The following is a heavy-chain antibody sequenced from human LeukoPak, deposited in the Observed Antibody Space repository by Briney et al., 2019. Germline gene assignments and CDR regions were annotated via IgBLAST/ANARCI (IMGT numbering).Heavy chain of an antibody. J-gene: IGHJ4*02. CDR1: GYTFTGYY. CDR2: INPSGGST. Sequence: ASVKVSCKASGYTFTGYYMHWVRQAPGQGLEWMGIINPSGGSTSYAQKFQGRVTMTRDTSTSTAYMELRSLRSDDTAVYYCARSGSYWRGRLNYFDYWGQGTLVTVSS. V-gene: IGHV1-46*01. D-gene: IGHD1-26*01. CDR3: ARSGSYWRGRLNYFDY.